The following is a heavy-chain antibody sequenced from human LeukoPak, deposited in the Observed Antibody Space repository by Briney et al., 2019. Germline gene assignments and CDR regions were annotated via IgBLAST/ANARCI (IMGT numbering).Heavy chain of an antibody. D-gene: IGHD4-11*01. Sequence: GRSLRLSCAASGFTFSSYGMYWVRQAPGKGLEWVAVISYDGSNKYYADSVKGRFTISRDNSKNTPYLQMNSLRAEDTAVYYCAKILPDTVTADYWGQGTLVTVSS. CDR2: ISYDGSNK. CDR1: GFTFSSYG. J-gene: IGHJ4*02. V-gene: IGHV3-30*18. CDR3: AKILPDTVTADY.